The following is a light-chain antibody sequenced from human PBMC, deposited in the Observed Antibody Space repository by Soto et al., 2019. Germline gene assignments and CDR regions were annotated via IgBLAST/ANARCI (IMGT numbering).Light chain of an antibody. CDR2: HSS. CDR1: QSVSRKD. J-gene: IGKJ4*01. V-gene: IGKV3-20*01. Sequence: IVLTQSPGKLSLSPGETATLACRASQSVSRKDFAWYQQRPGQAPRLLIYHSSTRATGISDRFSGGGSGTDFTLTISRLEAEDSAVYFCQQFSRPPLTFGGGTKV. CDR3: QQFSRPPLT.